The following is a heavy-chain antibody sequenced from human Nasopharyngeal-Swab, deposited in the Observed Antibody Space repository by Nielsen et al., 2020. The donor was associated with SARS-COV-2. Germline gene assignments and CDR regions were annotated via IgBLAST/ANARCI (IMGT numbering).Heavy chain of an antibody. D-gene: IGHD3-10*01. J-gene: IGHJ6*02. Sequence: GESLKISCEASGYSFTTYWIAWVRQMPGKGLEWMGIIYPGASLTRYSPSFEGQVTISADKSTNTAYLQWSSLKASDTAMYYCARHGSITMVRGVIMSDYYYYGMDVWGQGTTVTVSS. CDR3: ARHGSITMVRGVIMSDYYYYGMDV. CDR1: GYSFTTYW. CDR2: IYPGASLT. V-gene: IGHV5-51*01.